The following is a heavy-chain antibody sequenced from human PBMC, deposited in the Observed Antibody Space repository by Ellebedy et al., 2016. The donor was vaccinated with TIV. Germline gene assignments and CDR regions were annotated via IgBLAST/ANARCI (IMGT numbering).Heavy chain of an antibody. CDR1: GFTFSNAW. J-gene: IGHJ4*02. CDR3: TTNRGGYCSGGSCYG. D-gene: IGHD2-15*01. CDR2: IKSKTDGGTT. V-gene: IGHV3-15*07. Sequence: GESLKISCAASGFTFSNAWMNWVRQAPGKGLEWVGRIKSKTDGGTTDYAAPVKGRFTISRDDSKNTLYLQMNSLKTEDTAVYYCTTNRGGYCSGGSCYGWGQGTLVTVSS.